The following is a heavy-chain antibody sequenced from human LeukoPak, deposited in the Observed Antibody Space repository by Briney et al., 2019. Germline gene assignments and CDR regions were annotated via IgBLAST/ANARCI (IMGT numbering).Heavy chain of an antibody. V-gene: IGHV4-34*01. CDR2: INHSGST. CDR3: ARGHSGTTGTTYVDY. Sequence: SETLSLTCAVYGGSFSSYYWSWIRQPPGKGLEWIGEINHSGSTNYNPSLKSRVTISVDTSENQFSLKLSSVTAADTAVYYCARGHSGTTGTTYVDYWGQGTLVTVSS. D-gene: IGHD1-1*01. CDR1: GGSFSSYY. J-gene: IGHJ4*02.